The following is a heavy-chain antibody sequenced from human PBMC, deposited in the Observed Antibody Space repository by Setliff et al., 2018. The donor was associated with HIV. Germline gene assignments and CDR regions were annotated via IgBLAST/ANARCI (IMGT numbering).Heavy chain of an antibody. V-gene: IGHV3-7*01. CDR3: ATDATILGVP. CDR2: IKEDGSEK. Sequence: LRLSCEASGFPFNEFWMSWVRQAPGQGLEWVANIKEDGSEKFYVGSVKGRFTVSRDNGKNSLYLQMDSLRVEDTGIYYCATDATILGVPWGQGTLVTVS. D-gene: IGHD2-21*01. CDR1: GFPFNEFW. J-gene: IGHJ5*01.